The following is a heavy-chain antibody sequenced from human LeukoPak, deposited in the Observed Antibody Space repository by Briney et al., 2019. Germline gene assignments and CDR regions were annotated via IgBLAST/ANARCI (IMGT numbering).Heavy chain of an antibody. D-gene: IGHD2-2*01. CDR2: INPSGGST. CDR1: GYTLTELS. J-gene: IGHJ4*02. V-gene: IGHV1-46*03. CDR3: ARVGAYCTSTSCLDY. Sequence: ASVKVSCKVSGYTLTELSMHWVRQAPGQGLEWMGIINPSGGSTSYAQKFQGRVTMTTDTSTSTAYMELRSLTSDDTAVYYCARVGAYCTSTSCLDYWGQGTLVTVSS.